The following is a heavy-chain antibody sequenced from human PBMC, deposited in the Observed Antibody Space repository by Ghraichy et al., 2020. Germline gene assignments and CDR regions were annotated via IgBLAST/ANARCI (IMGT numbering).Heavy chain of an antibody. J-gene: IGHJ4*02. D-gene: IGHD6-19*01. CDR3: ARDSTVAGGRDFDY. CDR1: GGSISSYY. Sequence: SETLSLTCTVSGGSISSYYWSWIRQPAGKGLEWIGRIYTSGSTNYNPSLKSRVTMSVDTSKNQFSLKLSSVTAADTAVYYCARDSTVAGGRDFDYWGQGTLVTVSS. CDR2: IYTSGST. V-gene: IGHV4-4*07.